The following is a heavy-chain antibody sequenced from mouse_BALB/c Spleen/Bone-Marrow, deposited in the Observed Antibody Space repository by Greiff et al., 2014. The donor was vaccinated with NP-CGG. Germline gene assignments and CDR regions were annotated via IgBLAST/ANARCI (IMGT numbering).Heavy chain of an antibody. J-gene: IGHJ3*01. CDR1: GFTIKDTY. Sequence: VQLQQSGAELVKPGASVKLSCTASGFTIKDTYIHWVKQRPEQGLEWIGRIDPAIGNTKYGSKFQGRATVTTDTSSNTASLQLSSRTTEDNAVYYCGRTGDGPFDYWGQGTLVTVSA. D-gene: IGHD2-3*01. V-gene: IGHV14-3*02. CDR3: GRTGDGPFDY. CDR2: IDPAIGNT.